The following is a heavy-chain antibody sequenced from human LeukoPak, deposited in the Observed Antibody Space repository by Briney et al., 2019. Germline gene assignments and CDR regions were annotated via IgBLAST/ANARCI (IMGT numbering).Heavy chain of an antibody. D-gene: IGHD4-23*01. CDR1: GGSISSHY. CDR2: IYYSGST. CDR3: ASGLLRWDFDY. Sequence: PSETLSPTCTVSGGSISSHYWSWIRQPPGKGLEWIGYIYYSGSTNYNPSLKSRVTISVDTSRNQFSLKLSSVTAADTAVYFCASGLLRWDFDYWGQGTLVTVSS. J-gene: IGHJ4*02. V-gene: IGHV4-59*08.